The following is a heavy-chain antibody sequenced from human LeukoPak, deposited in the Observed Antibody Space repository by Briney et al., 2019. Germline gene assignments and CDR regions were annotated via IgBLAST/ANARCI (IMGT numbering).Heavy chain of an antibody. V-gene: IGHV3-11*03. CDR3: ARYRNALVRESYGAWFDP. J-gene: IGHJ5*02. CDR1: GFSFSDSY. CDR2: ISSSGSYK. D-gene: IGHD3-10*01. Sequence: GGSLRLSCAASGFSFSDSYMTWIRQAPGKGLGWVSYISSSGSYKDYADSVKGRFAISRDNGKNSLFLQMNSLRLEDTAVYYCARYRNALVRESYGAWFDPWGQGTLVTVSS.